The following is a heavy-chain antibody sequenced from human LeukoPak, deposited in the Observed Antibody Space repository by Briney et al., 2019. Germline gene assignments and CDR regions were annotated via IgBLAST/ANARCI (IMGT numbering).Heavy chain of an antibody. CDR1: GFTFSSYS. V-gene: IGHV3-21*01. CDR2: ISSSSSYI. Sequence: PGGSLRLSCAASGFTFSSYSMTSVRQAPGKGLEWVSSISSSSSYIYYADSVKGRFTISRDNAKNSLYLQMNSLRAEDTAVYYCARDLKASFDYWGQGTLVTVSS. CDR3: ARDLKASFDY. J-gene: IGHJ4*02.